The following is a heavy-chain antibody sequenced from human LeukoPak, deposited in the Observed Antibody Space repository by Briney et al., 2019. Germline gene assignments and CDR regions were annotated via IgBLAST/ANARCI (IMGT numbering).Heavy chain of an antibody. J-gene: IGHJ4*02. D-gene: IGHD3-3*01. CDR3: ARDRGQTYDFWSGYGQGFDY. CDR2: INPNSGGT. Sequence: ASVKVSCKASGYTFTDYYMHWVRQAPGQGLEWMGWINPNSGGTNYAQKFQGRVTMTRDTSIRTASMELSRLRSDDTAVYYCARDRGQTYDFWSGYGQGFDYWGQGTLVTVSS. V-gene: IGHV1-2*02. CDR1: GYTFTDYY.